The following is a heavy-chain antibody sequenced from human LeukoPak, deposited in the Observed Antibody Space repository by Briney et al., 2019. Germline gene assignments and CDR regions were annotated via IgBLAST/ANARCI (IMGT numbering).Heavy chain of an antibody. J-gene: IGHJ4*02. CDR1: GGSISSSSYY. V-gene: IGHV4-39*07. CDR2: IYYSGST. CDR3: ARGIYSGYWYYFDY. Sequence: SETLSLTCIVSGGSISSSSYYWGWIRQPPGKGLEWIGSIYYSGSTYYNPSLKSRVTISVDTSKNQFSLKLSSVTAADTAVYYCARGIYSGYWYYFDYWGQGTLVTVSS. D-gene: IGHD5-12*01.